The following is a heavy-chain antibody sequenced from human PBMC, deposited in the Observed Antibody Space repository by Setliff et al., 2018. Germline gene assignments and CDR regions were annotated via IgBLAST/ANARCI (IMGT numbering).Heavy chain of an antibody. CDR3: ARGKKPHLWPLPTSIYYYYYYMDV. V-gene: IGHV1-18*01. J-gene: IGHJ6*03. CDR1: GYTFTNYG. D-gene: IGHD2-2*01. CDR2: ISAYDGNT. Sequence: ASVKVSCKASGYTFTNYGITWVRQAPGQGLEWMAWISAYDGNTKYALKLQGRVTLTTDTTTTTAYMELRSLRSEDTAVYYCARGKKPHLWPLPTSIYYYYYYMDVWGKGTTVTVSS.